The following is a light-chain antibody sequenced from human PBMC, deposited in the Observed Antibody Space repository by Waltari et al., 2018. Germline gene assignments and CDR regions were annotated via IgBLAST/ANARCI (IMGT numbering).Light chain of an antibody. CDR1: RRDVGGYNY. V-gene: IGLV2-8*01. Sequence: QSALTQPPPASGSPGQSVPISCTGTRRDVGGYNYVSWYQQHPGKAPKLMIYEVSKRPSGVPDRFSGSKSGNTASLTVSGLQAEDEADYYCSSYAGSNRVVFGGGTKLTVL. CDR2: EVS. CDR3: SSYAGSNRVV. J-gene: IGLJ2*01.